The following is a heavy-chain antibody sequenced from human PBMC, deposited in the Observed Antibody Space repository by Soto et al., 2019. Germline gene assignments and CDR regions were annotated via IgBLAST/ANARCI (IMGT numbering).Heavy chain of an antibody. V-gene: IGHV4-39*01. Sequence: QLRLQESGPGLVKPSETLSPTCTVPGGSISSSIYYGGWIRRPPGKGLEWIGSIFYSGSTYYNPALNSRATISGDTSKNQFPLKLSSVTAADTAVYYCARQVVTASSPIYYFHYWGQGILVTVSS. CDR2: IFYSGST. J-gene: IGHJ4*02. CDR3: ARQVVTASSPIYYFHY. CDR1: GGSISSSIYY. D-gene: IGHD2-21*02.